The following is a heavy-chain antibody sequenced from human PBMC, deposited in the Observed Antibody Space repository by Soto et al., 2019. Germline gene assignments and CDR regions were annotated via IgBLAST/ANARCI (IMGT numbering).Heavy chain of an antibody. J-gene: IGHJ6*03. CDR2: IKQDGREK. D-gene: IGHD3-10*01. CDR1: GFTFSTYW. V-gene: IGHV3-7*01. CDR3: AGDVLCWFGSSTGQNYFMDV. Sequence: VQLVESGGGLVQPGGSLRLSCEVSGFTFSTYWMSWARQAPGKGLEWVANIKQDGREKYYADSAKGRFTISRDNAQNSLYLQMNSLRDEDTAVYYCAGDVLCWFGSSTGQNYFMDVWGKGTTVTVSS.